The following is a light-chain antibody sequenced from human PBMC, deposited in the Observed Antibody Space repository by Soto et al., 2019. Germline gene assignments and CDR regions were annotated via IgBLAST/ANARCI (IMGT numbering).Light chain of an antibody. CDR3: ASWEDSLNGWV. CDR1: SSNVGSNT. V-gene: IGLV1-44*01. J-gene: IGLJ3*02. CDR2: SDD. Sequence: QSVLTQPPSASGTPGQRVTISCSGSSSNVGSNTVSWYQQLPGTAPKVLIYSDDQRPSGVPDRFSGSRSGSSASLAISGLQSGDEADYYCASWEDSLNGWVIGGGTQLTV.